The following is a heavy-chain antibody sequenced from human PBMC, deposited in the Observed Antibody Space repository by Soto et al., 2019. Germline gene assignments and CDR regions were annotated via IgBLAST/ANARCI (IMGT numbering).Heavy chain of an antibody. CDR2: IGSSSSYT. CDR1: GFTFSDYY. Sequence: QVQLVESGGGLVKPGGSLRLSCAASGFTFSDYYMSWIRQAPGKGLEWVSYIGSSSSYTNYADSVKGRFTISRDNAKNSQYLQMNSLRAEDTAVYYCARDADILTGSDAFDIWGQGTMVTVSS. CDR3: ARDADILTGSDAFDI. D-gene: IGHD3-9*01. V-gene: IGHV3-11*05. J-gene: IGHJ3*02.